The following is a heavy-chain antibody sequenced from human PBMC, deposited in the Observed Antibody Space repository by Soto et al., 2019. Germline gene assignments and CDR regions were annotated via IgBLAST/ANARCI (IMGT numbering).Heavy chain of an antibody. CDR1: VFTFSSYS. Sequence: GGSLRLSCAASVFTFSSYSMNWVRQAPGKGLEWVSSISSSSSYIYYADSVKGRFTISRDNAKNSLYLQMNSLRAEDTAVYYCARDFDYGDYTEYFQHWGQGTLVTVSS. D-gene: IGHD4-17*01. CDR3: ARDFDYGDYTEYFQH. CDR2: ISSSSSYI. V-gene: IGHV3-21*01. J-gene: IGHJ1*01.